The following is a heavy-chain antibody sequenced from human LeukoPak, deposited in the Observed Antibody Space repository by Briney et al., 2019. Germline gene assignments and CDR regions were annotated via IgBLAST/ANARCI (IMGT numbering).Heavy chain of an antibody. Sequence: SETLSLTCAVSGGSISSSNWWSWVRQPPGKGLEWIGEIYHSGSTNYNPSLKSRVTISVDKSKNQFSLKLSSVTAADTAVYYCARRRIFGVVIIDGFDYWGQGTLVTVSS. V-gene: IGHV4-4*02. J-gene: IGHJ4*02. CDR3: ARRRIFGVVIIDGFDY. D-gene: IGHD3-3*01. CDR2: IYHSGST. CDR1: GGSISSSNW.